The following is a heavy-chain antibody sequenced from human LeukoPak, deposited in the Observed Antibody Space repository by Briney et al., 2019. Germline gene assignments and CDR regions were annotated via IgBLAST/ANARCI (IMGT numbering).Heavy chain of an antibody. V-gene: IGHV4-34*01. D-gene: IGHD6-19*01. CDR2: INNSGST. CDR1: GGSFSGYY. J-gene: IGHJ4*02. CDR3: ASSTRGGRYWFDY. Sequence: ETRSLTCAVYGGSFSGYYWSWISQPPGKGLEWIGEINNSGSTNYNPSLKSRVTISVDTSKNQFSLKLSSVTAADTAVYYCASSTRGGRYWFDYGGQENGDTVSS.